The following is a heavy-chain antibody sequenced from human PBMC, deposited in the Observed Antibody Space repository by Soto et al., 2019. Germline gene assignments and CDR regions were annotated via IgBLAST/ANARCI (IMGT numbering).Heavy chain of an antibody. CDR3: AKDKVPDGAWDIDY. Sequence: GGSLRLSCVVSGFTFNQYSMSRVRQAPGKGLEWVSSIIGANGDTSYADSVEGRFTISRSNSKNTLYLQMNSLTVGDTAVYYCAKDKVPDGAWDIDYWGQGTLVTVS. CDR2: IIGANGDT. CDR1: GFTFNQYS. J-gene: IGHJ4*02. D-gene: IGHD4-17*01. V-gene: IGHV3-23*01.